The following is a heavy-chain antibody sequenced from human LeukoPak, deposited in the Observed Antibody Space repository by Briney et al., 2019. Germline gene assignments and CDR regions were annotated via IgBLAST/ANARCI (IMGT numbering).Heavy chain of an antibody. CDR2: ISSSSSTI. CDR1: GFTFSSYS. D-gene: IGHD3-22*01. J-gene: IGHJ4*02. V-gene: IGHV3-48*04. Sequence: GGSLRLSCPASGFTFSSYSMNWVRQAPGKGLEWVSYISSSSSTIYYADSVKGRFTISRGNAKNSLYLQMNSLRAEDTAVYDCARGTALGADYYDSSGFEDYWGQGTLVTVSS. CDR3: ARGTALGADYYDSSGFEDY.